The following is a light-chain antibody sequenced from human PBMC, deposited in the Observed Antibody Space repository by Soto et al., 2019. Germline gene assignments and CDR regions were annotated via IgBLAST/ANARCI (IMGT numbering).Light chain of an antibody. V-gene: IGKV3D-15*01. Sequence: EILLTQSPGTLSVSRGDRATLSCRASQSVDNDLAWYQQKPGQPPRLLIYDASTRATGIPARFSGSQSGTEFTLTISSLLSEDFAVYSCQQYNNWPLTFGGGTKVDIK. CDR2: DAS. J-gene: IGKJ4*01. CDR1: QSVDND. CDR3: QQYNNWPLT.